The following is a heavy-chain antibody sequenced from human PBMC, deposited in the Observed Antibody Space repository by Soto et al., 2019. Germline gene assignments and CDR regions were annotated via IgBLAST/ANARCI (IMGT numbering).Heavy chain of an antibody. CDR3: ASSTILGYCSGGSCPNHDAFDI. CDR2: IKQDGSEK. Sequence: GGSLRLSCAASGFTFSSYAMSWVRQAPGKGLEWVANIKQDGSEKYYVDSGKGRFPISRDNAKTSLYLQMNSLRAEDTAVCYCASSTILGYCSGGSCPNHDAFDIWGQGTMVTVSS. V-gene: IGHV3-7*01. J-gene: IGHJ3*02. D-gene: IGHD2-15*01. CDR1: GFTFSSYA.